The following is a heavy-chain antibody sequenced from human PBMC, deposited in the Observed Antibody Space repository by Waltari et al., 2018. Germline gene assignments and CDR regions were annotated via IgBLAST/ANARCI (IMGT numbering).Heavy chain of an antibody. CDR1: GMTFSNYW. Sequence: EVQLVESGGGSVQPGGSLRLPCAASGMTFSNYWMNWVRQAPGKGLGWVANINQDRSEKNDVDSVEGRFSISRDNAQNSLYLQMNSLRAEDTAIYYCVTGLTTVTAKDYFDHWGQGALVTVS. J-gene: IGHJ4*02. D-gene: IGHD4-17*01. V-gene: IGHV3-7*01. CDR2: INQDRSEK. CDR3: VTGLTTVTAKDYFDH.